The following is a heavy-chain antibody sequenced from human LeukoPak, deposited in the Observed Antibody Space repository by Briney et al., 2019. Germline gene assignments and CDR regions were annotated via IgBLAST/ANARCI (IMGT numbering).Heavy chain of an antibody. Sequence: PGGSLRLSCAASGFTFKNFGIHWVRQGPGKGLEWVSSISSSSSYIYYADSVKGRFTISRDNAKNSLYLQMNSLRAEDTAVYYCAREWEWELRNLLDYWGQGTLVTVSS. J-gene: IGHJ4*02. CDR2: ISSSSSYI. CDR1: GFTFKNFG. D-gene: IGHD1-26*01. V-gene: IGHV3-21*01. CDR3: AREWEWELRNLLDY.